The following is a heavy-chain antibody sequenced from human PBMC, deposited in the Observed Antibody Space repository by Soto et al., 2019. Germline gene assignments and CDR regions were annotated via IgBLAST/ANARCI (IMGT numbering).Heavy chain of an antibody. V-gene: IGHV1-8*01. J-gene: IGHJ4*02. CDR1: GYTFTSYD. CDR3: ARGPRRDRLRFLEWSPTKWDYFDY. Sequence: AASVTVSCKASGYTFTSYDINWVRQATGQGLEWMGWMNPNSGNTGYAQKFQGRVTMTRNTSISTAYMELSSLRSEDTAVYYCARGPRRDRLRFLEWSPTKWDYFDYWGQGTLVTVSS. CDR2: MNPNSGNT. D-gene: IGHD3-3*01.